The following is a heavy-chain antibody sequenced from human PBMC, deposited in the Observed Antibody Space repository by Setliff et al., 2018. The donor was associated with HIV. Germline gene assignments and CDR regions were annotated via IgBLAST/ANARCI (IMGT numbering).Heavy chain of an antibody. CDR3: ASPFGASDSGGYEYEAFAI. CDR2: IDPNSGGT. V-gene: IGHV1-2*06. CDR1: GYSFTGHY. Sequence: GASVKVSCKASGYSFTGHYIHWVRQAPGQGLERLGRIDPNSGGTKYAQRFQGRVTMTRDTSITTAYMELSRLRSDDTAVYYCASPFGASDSGGYEYEAFAIWGQGTMVTVSS. D-gene: IGHD3-22*01. J-gene: IGHJ3*02.